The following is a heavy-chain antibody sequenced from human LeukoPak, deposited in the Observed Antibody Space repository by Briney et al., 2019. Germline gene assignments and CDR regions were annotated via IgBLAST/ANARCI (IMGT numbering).Heavy chain of an antibody. CDR3: AREGWGVAAAAVYDY. J-gene: IGHJ4*02. Sequence: GGSLRLSCAASGFTFSSYWMSWVRQAPGKGLERVANIKQDGSEKYYVDSVKGRFTISRDNAKNSLYLQMNSLRAEDTAVYYCAREGWGVAAAAVYDYWGQGTLVTVSS. V-gene: IGHV3-7*01. CDR2: IKQDGSEK. D-gene: IGHD6-13*01. CDR1: GFTFSSYW.